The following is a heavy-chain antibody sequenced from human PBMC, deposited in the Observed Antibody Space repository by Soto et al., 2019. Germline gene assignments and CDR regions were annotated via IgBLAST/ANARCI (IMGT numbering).Heavy chain of an antibody. CDR1: GGTFSSYA. CDR2: IIPIFGTA. V-gene: IGHV1-69*13. D-gene: IGHD1-1*01. Sequence: SVKVSCKASGGTFSSYAISWVRQAPGQGLEWMGGIIPIFGTANYAQKFQGRVTITADESTSTAYMELSSQRSEDTAVYYCARVKLERRPGAFDIWGQGTMVTVSS. J-gene: IGHJ3*02. CDR3: ARVKLERRPGAFDI.